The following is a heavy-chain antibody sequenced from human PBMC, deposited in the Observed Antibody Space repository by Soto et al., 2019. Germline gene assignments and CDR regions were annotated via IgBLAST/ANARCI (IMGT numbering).Heavy chain of an antibody. CDR3: ARVEAYCCGDCYSGAFDI. J-gene: IGHJ3*02. D-gene: IGHD2-21*01. CDR1: GGTFSSYT. CDR2: IIPILGIA. Sequence: QVQLVQSGAEVKKPGSSVKVSCKASGGTFSSYTISWVRQAPGQGLEWMGRIIPILGIANYAQKFQGRVTITADKSTSTAYMELSSLRSEDTAVYYCARVEAYCCGDCYSGAFDIWGQGTMVTVSS. V-gene: IGHV1-69*02.